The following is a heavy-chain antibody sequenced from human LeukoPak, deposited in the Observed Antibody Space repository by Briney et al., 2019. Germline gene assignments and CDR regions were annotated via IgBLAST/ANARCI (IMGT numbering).Heavy chain of an antibody. CDR3: ARGKYDFWSGYYHYYYYYMDV. V-gene: IGHV4-61*05. D-gene: IGHD3-3*01. CDR2: IYYSGST. CDR1: GGSISTSSYY. Sequence: SETLSLTCTVSGGSISTSSYYWGWIRQPPGKGLQWIGYIYYSGSTNYNPSLKSRVTISVDTSKNQFSLKLSSVTAADTAVYYCARGKYDFWSGYYHYYYYYMDVWGKGTTVTVSS. J-gene: IGHJ6*03.